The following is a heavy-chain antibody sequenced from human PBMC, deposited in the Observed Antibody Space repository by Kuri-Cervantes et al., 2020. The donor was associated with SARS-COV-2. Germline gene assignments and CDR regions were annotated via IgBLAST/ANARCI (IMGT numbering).Heavy chain of an antibody. V-gene: IGHV4-39*01. CDR1: GGSISSSSYY. Sequence: GSLRLSCTVSGGSISSSSYYWGWIRQPPGKGLEWIGSIYYSGSTYYNPSLKSRVTISVGTSKNQFSLKLSSVTAADTAVYYCARATAARLFDYWGQGTLVTVSS. D-gene: IGHD6-6*01. CDR3: ARATAARLFDY. CDR2: IYYSGST. J-gene: IGHJ4*02.